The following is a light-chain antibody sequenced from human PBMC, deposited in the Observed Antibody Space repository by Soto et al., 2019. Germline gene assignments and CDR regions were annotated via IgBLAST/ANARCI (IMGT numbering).Light chain of an antibody. CDR2: AAS. V-gene: IGKV1-39*01. CDR3: QQSYSTPPT. CDR1: QGISTF. J-gene: IGKJ1*01. Sequence: DIPLTQSPFFLSASLGDRVTITCRASQGISTFLVWYQQKPGKAPKLLIYAASSLQSGVPSRFSGSGSGTDFTLTISSLQPEDFATYYCQQSYSTPPTFGQGTKVDIK.